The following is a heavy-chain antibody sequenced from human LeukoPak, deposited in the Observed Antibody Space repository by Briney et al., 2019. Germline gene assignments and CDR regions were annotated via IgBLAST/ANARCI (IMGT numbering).Heavy chain of an antibody. CDR1: GFTFSSCD. V-gene: IGHV3-23*01. Sequence: GGSLRLSCAASGFTFSSCDLSWVRQAPGKGLECVSAIRRGIGTTYYADSVQGRFTISRDNSKNTLYLQMNNLRADDTAIYYCAKKGQADDNGKPDWGQGTLVTVSS. J-gene: IGHJ4*02. D-gene: IGHD1-1*01. CDR2: IRRGIGTT. CDR3: AKKGQADDNGKPD.